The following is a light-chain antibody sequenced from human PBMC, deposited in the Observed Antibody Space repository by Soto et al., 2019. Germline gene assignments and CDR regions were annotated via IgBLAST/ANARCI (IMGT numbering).Light chain of an antibody. J-gene: IGLJ2*01. Sequence: QSALTQPASVSGSPGQSITISCTGTSSDVGGYNFVSWYQQHPGKAPRLMIFDVNNRPSGVSTRFSGSKSGNTASLTISGXXXXXXXXYYXCSYSGSNTIVVXGXXT. CDR2: DVN. V-gene: IGLV2-14*03. CDR1: SSDVGGYNF. CDR3: CSYSGSNTIVV.